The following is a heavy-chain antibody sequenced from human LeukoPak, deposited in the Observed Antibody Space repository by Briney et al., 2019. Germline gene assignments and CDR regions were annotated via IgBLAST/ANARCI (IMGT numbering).Heavy chain of an antibody. J-gene: IGHJ4*02. CDR2: INSDGSST. V-gene: IGHV3-74*01. CDR1: GFTFSSYW. D-gene: IGHD6-19*01. Sequence: GGSLRLSCAASGFTFSSYWIHWVRQAPGKGLVWVSRINSDGSSTSYADSVKGRFTISRDNAKNSLYLQMNSLRAEDTAIYYCAGEGSGWLPNFWGQGTLVTVSS. CDR3: AGEGSGWLPNF.